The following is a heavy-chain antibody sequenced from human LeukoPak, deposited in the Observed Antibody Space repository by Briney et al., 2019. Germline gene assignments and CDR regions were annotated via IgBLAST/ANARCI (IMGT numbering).Heavy chain of an antibody. CDR3: ARTRGYGDFYFDY. V-gene: IGHV1-2*02. CDR1: GYTFTGYF. D-gene: IGHD4-17*01. J-gene: IGHJ4*02. CDR2: IKPNSGGT. Sequence: GAAKDSCMASGYTFTGYFIHWVPHAPRQRGEWMGWIKPNSGGTNYAQKFQGRVTMTRDTSISTAYMELSRLRSDDTAVYYCARTRGYGDFYFDYWGQGTLVTVSS.